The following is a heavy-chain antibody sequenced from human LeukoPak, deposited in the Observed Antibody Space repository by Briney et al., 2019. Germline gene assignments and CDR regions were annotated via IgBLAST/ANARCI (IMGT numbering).Heavy chain of an antibody. V-gene: IGHV1-18*01. CDR2: VSAYNGNT. Sequence: ASVKVSCKASGYTFTTYGISWVRQAPGQGVEWMGWVSAYNGNTNYAQKLQGRVTMTTDTSGNTAYMELGSLRSDDTAVYYCARESRGGYSGYGPHYYYYGMDVWGQGTTVTVSS. D-gene: IGHD5-12*01. CDR1: GYTFTTYG. J-gene: IGHJ6*02. CDR3: ARESRGGYSGYGPHYYYYGMDV.